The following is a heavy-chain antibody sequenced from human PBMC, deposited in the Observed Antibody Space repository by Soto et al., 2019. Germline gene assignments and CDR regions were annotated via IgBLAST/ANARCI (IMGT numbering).Heavy chain of an antibody. CDR3: ARHRYGDYDRWFDY. D-gene: IGHD4-17*01. CDR2: IYYSGST. CDR1: CGSINNYY. V-gene: IGHV4-59*08. Sequence: PSETLSVTCTVSCGSINNYYWSWIRQPPGKGLEWIGYIYYSGSTNYNASLKSRVTISVDTSKNQFSLRLSSVTAADTAVYYCARHRYGDYDRWFDYWGQGTQVTVSS. J-gene: IGHJ4*02.